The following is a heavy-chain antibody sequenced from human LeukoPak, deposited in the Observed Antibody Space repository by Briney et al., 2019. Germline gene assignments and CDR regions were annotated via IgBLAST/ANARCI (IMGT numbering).Heavy chain of an antibody. CDR2: ISGSGGST. J-gene: IGHJ3*02. CDR3: ARSIAAAGPNAFDI. D-gene: IGHD6-13*01. Sequence: QAGGSLRLPCAASGFTFSSYAMSWVRQAPGKGLEWVSAISGSGGSTYYADSVKGRFTISRDNSKNTLYLQMDSLRAEDTAVYYCARSIAAAGPNAFDIWGQGTMVTVSS. V-gene: IGHV3-23*01. CDR1: GFTFSSYA.